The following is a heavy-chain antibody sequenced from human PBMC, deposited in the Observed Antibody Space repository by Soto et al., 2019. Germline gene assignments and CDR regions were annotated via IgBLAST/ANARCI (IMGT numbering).Heavy chain of an antibody. CDR3: AKSRAAAAKDAFHI. Sequence: GESLKISCKGSAYSFTSYWIGWVRQMPGKGLEWMGIIYPDDSDTRYSPSFQGQVIISADKSINTAYLQWSSLKASDTAMYYCAKSRAAAAKDAFHIWGQGTMVTVSS. CDR2: IYPDDSDT. J-gene: IGHJ3*02. CDR1: AYSFTSYW. V-gene: IGHV5-51*01. D-gene: IGHD6-13*01.